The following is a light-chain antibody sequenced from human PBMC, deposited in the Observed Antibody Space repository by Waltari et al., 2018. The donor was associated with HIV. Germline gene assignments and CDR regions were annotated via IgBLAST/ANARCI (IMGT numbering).Light chain of an antibody. Sequence: EIVMTQSPPTLSVSPGERATLSCRASQSVRSNLAWYQQKPGQAPRLLIYDASTRATGIPARFSGSGSGTEFTLTISSLQSEDLAVYYCQQYDNWWTFGQGTKVEIK. CDR3: QQYDNWWT. J-gene: IGKJ1*01. CDR1: QSVRSN. V-gene: IGKV3-15*01. CDR2: DAS.